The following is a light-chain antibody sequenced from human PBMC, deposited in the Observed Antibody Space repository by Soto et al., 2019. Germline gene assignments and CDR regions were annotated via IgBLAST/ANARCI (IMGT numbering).Light chain of an antibody. CDR2: LGS. V-gene: IGKV2-28*01. CDR3: MQALQTPWT. J-gene: IGKJ1*01. CDR1: ESFLHSNGYNY. Sequence: DIVMTQSPLSLPVTPGEPASISCRSSESFLHSNGYNYLDWYLQKPGQSPQLLIYLGSNRASGVPDRFSGSGSGTDFTLKISRVEAEDVGVYYCMQALQTPWTFGQGTKWIS.